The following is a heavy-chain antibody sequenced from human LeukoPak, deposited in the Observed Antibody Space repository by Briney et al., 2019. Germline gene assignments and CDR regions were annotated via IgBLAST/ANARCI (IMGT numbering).Heavy chain of an antibody. CDR1: GGSISSYY. CDR3: AREYSSSSGKNAFDV. J-gene: IGHJ3*01. CDR2: IYTSGST. V-gene: IGHV4-4*07. Sequence: ETLSLTCTVSGGSISSYYWSWIRQPAGKGLEWIGRIYTSGSTNYNPSLKSRVTMSVDTSKNQFSLKLSSVTAADTAVYYCAREYSSSSGKNAFDVWGQGTMVTVSS. D-gene: IGHD6-6*01.